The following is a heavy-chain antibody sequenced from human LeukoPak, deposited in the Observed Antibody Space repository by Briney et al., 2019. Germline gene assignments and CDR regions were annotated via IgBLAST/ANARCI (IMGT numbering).Heavy chain of an antibody. V-gene: IGHV3-21*01. J-gene: IGHJ3*02. Sequence: GGSLRLSCAASGFTFSSYSMTWVRQAPGEGLEWVSSISSSSSYIYYADSVKGRFTISRDNAKNSLYLQMNSQRAEDTAVYYCARENGLQLSYFGLDAFDIWGQGTMVTVSS. CDR3: ARENGLQLSYFGLDAFDI. CDR1: GFTFSSYS. D-gene: IGHD1-1*01. CDR2: ISSSSSYI.